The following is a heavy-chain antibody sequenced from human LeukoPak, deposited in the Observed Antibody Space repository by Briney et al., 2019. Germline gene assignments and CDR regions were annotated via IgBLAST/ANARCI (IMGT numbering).Heavy chain of an antibody. CDR1: GFTFSSYA. Sequence: GGSQRLSCAASGFTFSSYAMSWVRQAPGKGLEWVSAISGSGGSTYYADSVKGRFTISRDNSKNTLYLQMNSLRAEDTAVYYCAKDRLAAADPGSSMAEKTDAFDIWGQGTMVTVSS. CDR3: AKDRLAAADPGSSMAEKTDAFDI. CDR2: ISGSGGST. J-gene: IGHJ3*02. V-gene: IGHV3-23*01. D-gene: IGHD6-13*01.